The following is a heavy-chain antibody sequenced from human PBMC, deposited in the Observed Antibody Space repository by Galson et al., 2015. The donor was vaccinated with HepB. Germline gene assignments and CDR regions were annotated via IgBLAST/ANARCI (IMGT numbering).Heavy chain of an antibody. Sequence: SLRLSCAASGFTFSSYAMHWVRQAPGKGLEWVAVISYDGSNKYYADSVKGRFTISRDNSKNTLYLQMNSLRAEDTAVYYCARDDYYDSSGLLDYWGQGALVTVSP. V-gene: IGHV3-30-3*01. D-gene: IGHD3-22*01. CDR3: ARDDYYDSSGLLDY. J-gene: IGHJ4*02. CDR1: GFTFSSYA. CDR2: ISYDGSNK.